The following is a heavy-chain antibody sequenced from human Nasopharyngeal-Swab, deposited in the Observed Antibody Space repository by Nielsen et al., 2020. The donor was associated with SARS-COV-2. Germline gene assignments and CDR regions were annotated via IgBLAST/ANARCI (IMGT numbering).Heavy chain of an antibody. V-gene: IGHV4-34*01. J-gene: IGHJ6*02. CDR2: INHSGST. Sequence: SETLSLTCAVYGGSFSGYYWSWIRQPPGKGLEWIGEINHSGSTNYNTSLKSRVTMSVDTSKNQFSLKLSSVTAADTAVYFCARDASSGSGRYPKYYYYGMDVWGQGTTVTVSS. D-gene: IGHD6-19*01. CDR1: GGSFSGYY. CDR3: ARDASSGSGRYPKYYYYGMDV.